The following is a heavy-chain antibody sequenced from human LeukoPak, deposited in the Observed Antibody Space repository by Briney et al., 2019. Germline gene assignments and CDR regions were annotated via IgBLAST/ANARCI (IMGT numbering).Heavy chain of an antibody. CDR3: ARDQYYYDSSGYLSAAYFDY. J-gene: IGHJ4*02. Sequence: SVKVSCKASGGTFSSHAISWVRQAPGQGLEWMGRIIPIFGTANYAQKFQGRVTITTDESTSTAYMELSSLRSEDTAVYYCARDQYYYDSSGYLSAAYFDYWGQGALVTVSS. D-gene: IGHD3-22*01. CDR1: GGTFSSHA. V-gene: IGHV1-69*05. CDR2: IIPIFGTA.